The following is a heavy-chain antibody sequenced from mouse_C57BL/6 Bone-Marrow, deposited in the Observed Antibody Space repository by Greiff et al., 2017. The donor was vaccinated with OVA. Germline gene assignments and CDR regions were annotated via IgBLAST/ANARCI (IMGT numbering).Heavy chain of an antibody. Sequence: EVQRVESEGGLVQPGSSMKLSCTASGFTFSDYYMAWVRQVPEKGLEWVANINYDGSSTYYLDSLKSRFIISRDNAKNILYLQMSSLKSEDTATYYCARVDSSGYGVFAYWGQGTLVTVSA. D-gene: IGHD3-2*02. V-gene: IGHV5-16*01. CDR2: INYDGSST. CDR1: GFTFSDYY. CDR3: ARVDSSGYGVFAY. J-gene: IGHJ3*01.